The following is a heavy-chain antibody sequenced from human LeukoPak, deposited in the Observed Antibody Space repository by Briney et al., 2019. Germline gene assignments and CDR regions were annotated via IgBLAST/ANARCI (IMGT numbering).Heavy chain of an antibody. CDR1: GYTFTGYY. V-gene: IGHV1-2*04. D-gene: IGHD6-13*01. J-gene: IGHJ6*02. CDR3: ARVKIAAAGTHYYCGMDV. CDR2: INPNSGGT. Sequence: ASVKVSCKASGYTFTGYYMHWVRQAPGQGLEWMGWINPNSGGTNYAQKFQGWVTMTRDTSISTAYMELSRLRSDDTAVYYCARVKIAAAGTHYYCGMDVWGQGTTVTVSS.